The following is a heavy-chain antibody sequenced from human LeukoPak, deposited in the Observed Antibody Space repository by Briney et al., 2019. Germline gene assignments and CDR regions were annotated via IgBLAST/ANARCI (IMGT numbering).Heavy chain of an antibody. J-gene: IGHJ4*02. CDR3: ARDRGGWPDY. CDR2: ISYDGSNK. CDR1: GFTFSSYA. Sequence: SGGSLRLSCAASGFTFSSYAMHWVRQAPGKGLEWVAVISYDGSNKYYADSVKGRFTISRDNSKNTLYLQMNSLRPEDTGLYYCARDRGGWPDYWGQGTLVTVSS. D-gene: IGHD6-19*01. V-gene: IGHV3-30*04.